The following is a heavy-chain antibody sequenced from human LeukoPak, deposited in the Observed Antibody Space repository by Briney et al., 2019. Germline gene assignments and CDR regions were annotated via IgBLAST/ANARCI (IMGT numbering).Heavy chain of an antibody. CDR2: IKSKTDGGTT. D-gene: IGHD5-12*01. CDR1: GFTFRKAW. J-gene: IGHJ4*02. Sequence: GGSLRLSCAASGFTFRKAWMSWVRQAPGKGLEWVGRIKSKTDGGTTDYAAPVKGRFTISRDDSKDTLFLQMNSLKTEDTAVYYCTTPKYTGYDFYFSGEGTLVTVSS. CDR3: TTPKYTGYDFYF. V-gene: IGHV3-15*01.